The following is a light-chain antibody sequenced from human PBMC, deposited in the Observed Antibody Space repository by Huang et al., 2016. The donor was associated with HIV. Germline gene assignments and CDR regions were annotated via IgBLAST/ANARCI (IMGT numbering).Light chain of an antibody. CDR3: HQYNDRPWT. Sequence: EIVMTQSPATLSVSPGERVTLSCRASQSVSSNLAWYKQKPGQAPRLLSYGASTRATGDLARFSGSGSGTEFTLTISSLQSEDFAVYYCHQYNDRPWTFGQGTKVEIK. CDR1: QSVSSN. CDR2: GAS. V-gene: IGKV3-15*01. J-gene: IGKJ1*01.